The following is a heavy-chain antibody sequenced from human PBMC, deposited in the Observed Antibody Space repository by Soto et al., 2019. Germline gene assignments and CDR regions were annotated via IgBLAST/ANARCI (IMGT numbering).Heavy chain of an antibody. V-gene: IGHV3-23*01. J-gene: IGHJ4*02. D-gene: IGHD3-10*01. CDR2: ISGGAGTT. Sequence: EVQLLESGGDLVQLGGSLRLSCAASGFTFNTYAMSWVRQAPGKGLEWVSGISGGAGTTYYADSVKGRFTISRDNYKNTLYLQMNSLRAEDTAVYYCAKAVTVSSGKYYFDYWGQGILVTVSS. CDR1: GFTFNTYA. CDR3: AKAVTVSSGKYYFDY.